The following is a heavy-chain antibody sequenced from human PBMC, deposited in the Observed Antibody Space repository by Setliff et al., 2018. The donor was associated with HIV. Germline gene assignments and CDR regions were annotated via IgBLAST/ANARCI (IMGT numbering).Heavy chain of an antibody. Sequence: SVKVSCKTSGGTLSNYVITWVRQAPGQGLEWMGMIIPMYNIPAYAQKSQGRVTFTADESTSTAYMELSSLSSEDTAVYYCARDQTGVAAAAFGGGSAWSDEGFDIWGQGTMVTVS. CDR3: ARDQTGVAAAAFGGGSAWSDEGFDI. J-gene: IGHJ3*02. D-gene: IGHD6-13*01. CDR1: GGTLSNYV. CDR2: IIPMYNIP. V-gene: IGHV1-69*13.